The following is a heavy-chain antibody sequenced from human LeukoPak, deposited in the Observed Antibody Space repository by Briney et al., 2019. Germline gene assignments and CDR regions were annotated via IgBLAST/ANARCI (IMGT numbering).Heavy chain of an antibody. CDR1: GYTFTSYG. D-gene: IGHD3-10*01. CDR2: ISAYNGNT. J-gene: IGHJ3*02. V-gene: IGHV1-18*01. CDR3: AREALRYGYGSRAFDI. Sequence: GASVKVSCKASGYTFTSYGISWVRQAPGQGLEWMGWISAYNGNTNYAQKLQGRVTMTTDTSTSTAYMELRSLRSDDTAVYYCAREALRYGYGSRAFDIWGQGTMVTVSS.